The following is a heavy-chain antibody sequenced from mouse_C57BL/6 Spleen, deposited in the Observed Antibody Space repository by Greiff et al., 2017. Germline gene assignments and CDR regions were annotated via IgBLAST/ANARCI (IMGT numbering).Heavy chain of an antibody. J-gene: IGHJ4*01. D-gene: IGHD1-1*01. CDR3: TRRGSSYAMDY. Sequence: EVQRVESGEGLVKPGGSLKLSCAASGFTFSSYAMSWVRQTPEKRLEWVAYISSGGDYIYYADTVKGRFTISRDNARNTLYLQMSSLKSEDTAMYYCTRRGSSYAMDYWGQGTSVTVSS. CDR1: GFTFSSYA. V-gene: IGHV5S21*01. CDR2: ISSGGDYI.